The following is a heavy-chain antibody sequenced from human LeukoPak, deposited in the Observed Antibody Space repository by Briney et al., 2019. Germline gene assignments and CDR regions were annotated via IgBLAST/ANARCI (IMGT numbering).Heavy chain of an antibody. CDR3: ARRITHIDY. J-gene: IGHJ4*02. D-gene: IGHD3-10*01. Sequence: SETLSLTCAVYGGFFSGYYWSWIRQPPGKGLEWIGEINHSGSTNYNPSLKSRVTISVDTSKNQFSLKLSSVTAADTAVYYCARRITHIDYWGQGTLVTVSS. V-gene: IGHV4-34*01. CDR1: GGFFSGYY. CDR2: INHSGST.